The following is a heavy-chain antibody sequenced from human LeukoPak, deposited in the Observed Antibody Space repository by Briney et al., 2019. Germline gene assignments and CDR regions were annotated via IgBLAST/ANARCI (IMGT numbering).Heavy chain of an antibody. CDR2: IRSKANSYAT. D-gene: IGHD1-26*01. Sequence: GGSLKLSCAASGFTFSGSAMHWVRQASGKGLEWVGRIRSKANSYATAYAASVKRRFTISRDDSKNTAYLQMNSLRTEDTAVYYCTSGYSGSYYRDYWGQGTLVTVSS. CDR3: TSGYSGSYYRDY. V-gene: IGHV3-73*01. CDR1: GFTFSGSA. J-gene: IGHJ4*02.